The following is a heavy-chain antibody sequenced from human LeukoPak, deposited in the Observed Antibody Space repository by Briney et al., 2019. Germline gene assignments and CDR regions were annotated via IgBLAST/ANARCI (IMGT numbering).Heavy chain of an antibody. Sequence: GASVRVSCKASGYTFTSYGISWVRQAPGQGLEWMGWISAYNGNTNYAQKLQGRITMTTDTSTSTAYMELRSLRSDDTAVYYCARLDYYGSGSPFHPHYYYYYYVDVWGKGTTVTVSS. CDR2: ISAYNGNT. J-gene: IGHJ6*03. CDR3: ARLDYYGSGSPFHPHYYYYYYVDV. CDR1: GYTFTSYG. D-gene: IGHD3-10*01. V-gene: IGHV1-18*01.